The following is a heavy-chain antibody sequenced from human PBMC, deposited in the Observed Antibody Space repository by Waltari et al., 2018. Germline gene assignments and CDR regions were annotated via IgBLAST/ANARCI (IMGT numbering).Heavy chain of an antibody. D-gene: IGHD6-19*01. J-gene: IGHJ6*02. CDR2: INSDGSST. V-gene: IGHV3-74*01. CDR3: ARVATKTYSSPVPGRPYYYGMDV. CDR1: GLTLSRYW. Sequence: EEQLVESGGGLAQPGESLRLSCAASGLTLSRYWMAWVRQAPGNGLVWGSRINSDGSSTTYADSVKGRFTISRDNAKNTLYVQMNRLRAEDTAVYYCARVATKTYSSPVPGRPYYYGMDVWGQGTTVTVSS.